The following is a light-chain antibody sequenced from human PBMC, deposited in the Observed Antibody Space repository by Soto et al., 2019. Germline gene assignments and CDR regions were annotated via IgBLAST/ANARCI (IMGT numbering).Light chain of an antibody. J-gene: IGKJ3*01. CDR3: QQYNNWLPFT. CDR2: GAS. Sequence: EIVMTQSPATLSVSPGERATLSCMASQSVSSNLAWYQQKPGQAPRLLIYGASTRATGIPARFSGSGSGTEFTLTISSLQSEDFAVYYCQQYNNWLPFTFGPGTKVDIK. CDR1: QSVSSN. V-gene: IGKV3-15*01.